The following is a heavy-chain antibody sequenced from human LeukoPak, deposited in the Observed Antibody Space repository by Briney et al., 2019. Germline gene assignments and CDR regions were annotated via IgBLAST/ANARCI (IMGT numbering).Heavy chain of an antibody. Sequence: GGSLRLSCAASGFTFSTYSMNWVRQAPGKGLEWVSYISSSSSTIFYADSVKGRFTISRDYTTNSLYLQMDSLTAEDTAVYYCARVGKQGWDFDHWGQGTLVTVSS. CDR3: ARVGKQGWDFDH. CDR1: GFTFSTYS. J-gene: IGHJ4*02. D-gene: IGHD6-19*01. CDR2: ISSSSSTI. V-gene: IGHV3-48*04.